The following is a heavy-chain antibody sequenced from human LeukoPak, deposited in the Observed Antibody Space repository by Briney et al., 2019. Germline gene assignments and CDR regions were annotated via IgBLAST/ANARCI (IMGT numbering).Heavy chain of an antibody. V-gene: IGHV6-1*01. Sequence: SQTLSLTCAISGYSLTSHRAAWNWIRQSPSRGLEWLGRTYYRSQWFNDYAVSVKSRITINPDTSRNQFSLHLNSVTHEDTAVYYSAGEQHVGRGYRMDVWGQGTTVTVSS. CDR3: AGEQHVGRGYRMDV. D-gene: IGHD3-10*01. CDR1: GYSLTSHRAA. CDR2: TYYRSQWFN. J-gene: IGHJ6*02.